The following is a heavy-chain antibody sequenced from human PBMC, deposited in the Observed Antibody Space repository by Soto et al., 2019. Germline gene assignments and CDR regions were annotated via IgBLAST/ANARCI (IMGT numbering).Heavy chain of an antibody. D-gene: IGHD4-17*01. Sequence: QVQLVESGGGVVQPGRSLRLSCAASGFTFSSYAMHWVRQAPGKGLEWVAVISYDGSNKYYADSVKGRFTISRDNSKNTRYLQMNSLRAEDTAVYYCARAPTTVTTPYYFDYWGQGTLVTVSS. CDR2: ISYDGSNK. V-gene: IGHV3-30-3*01. CDR3: ARAPTTVTTPYYFDY. J-gene: IGHJ4*02. CDR1: GFTFSSYA.